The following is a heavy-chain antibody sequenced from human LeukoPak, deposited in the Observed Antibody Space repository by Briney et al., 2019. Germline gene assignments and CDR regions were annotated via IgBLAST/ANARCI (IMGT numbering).Heavy chain of an antibody. CDR2: ISYDGSNK. V-gene: IGHV3-30*09. J-gene: IGHJ4*02. D-gene: IGHD2-2*02. CDR1: GFTFSSYA. Sequence: GGSLRLSCAASGFTFSSYAMHWVRQAPGKGLEWVAVISYDGSNKYCADSVKGRFAISRDNSKNTLYLQMNSLRAEDTAVYYCATRLYFGGQGTLVTVSS. CDR3: ATRLYF.